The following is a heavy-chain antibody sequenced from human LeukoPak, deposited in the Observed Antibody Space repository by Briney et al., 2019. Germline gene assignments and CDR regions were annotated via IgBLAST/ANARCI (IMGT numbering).Heavy chain of an antibody. J-gene: IGHJ4*02. CDR2: INPRDANT. CDR1: GYNFISYH. D-gene: IGHD2-15*01. V-gene: IGHV1-46*01. CDR3: SRELSGGYFDF. Sequence: ASVKASCKASGYNFISYHMHWVQQAPGQGLEWMGMINPRDANTYYAQKFQGRVTMTRDTATSTVYMELSSLRSEDTAMYYCSRELSGGYFDFWGQGSLATVSS.